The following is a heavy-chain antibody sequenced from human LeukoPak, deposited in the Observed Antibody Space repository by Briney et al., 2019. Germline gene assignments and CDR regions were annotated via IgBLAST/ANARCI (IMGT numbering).Heavy chain of an antibody. V-gene: IGHV3-33*06. CDR1: GFTFSSYG. CDR2: IWYDGSNK. D-gene: IGHD2-15*01. Sequence: PGRSLRLSCAASGFTFSSYGMHWVRQAPGKGLEWVAVIWYDGSNKYHADSVKGRFTISRDNSKNTLYLQMNSLRAEDTAVYYCAKGSGGSSADYFDYWGQGTLVTVSS. CDR3: AKGSGGSSADYFDY. J-gene: IGHJ4*02.